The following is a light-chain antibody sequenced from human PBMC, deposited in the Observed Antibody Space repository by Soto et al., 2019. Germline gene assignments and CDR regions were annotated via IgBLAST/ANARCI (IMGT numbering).Light chain of an antibody. CDR3: QQSNNWPLT. J-gene: IGKJ4*01. CDR2: GAS. Sequence: IVMTQSPATLSVSPGERATLSCRASQSVNNNLAWYQQKPGQAPRLLIYGASTRATGIPARFSGSASGTEFTLTISSLQSEDFAVYYCQQSNNWPLTFGGGTKVEIK. V-gene: IGKV3-15*01. CDR1: QSVNNN.